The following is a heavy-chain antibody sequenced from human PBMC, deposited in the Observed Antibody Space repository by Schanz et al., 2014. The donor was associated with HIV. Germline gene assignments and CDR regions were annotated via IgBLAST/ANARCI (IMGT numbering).Heavy chain of an antibody. CDR1: GYTFISYG. CDR2: ISAYNGNT. J-gene: IGHJ3*02. D-gene: IGHD5-18*01. V-gene: IGHV1-18*01. CDR3: ASGRFDTVIWWGDAFLI. Sequence: QVHLVQSGAEVKKPGASVKVSCKASGYTFISYGITWVRQAPGQGLEWMGWISAYNGNTNYAQKVQGRVTMTTDTSTSTAYMELSSLRSEDTAVYYCASGRFDTVIWWGDAFLIWGQGTAVIVSS.